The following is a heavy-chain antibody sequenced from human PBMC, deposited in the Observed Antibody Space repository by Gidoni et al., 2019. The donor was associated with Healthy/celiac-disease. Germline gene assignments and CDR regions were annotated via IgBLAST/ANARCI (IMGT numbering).Heavy chain of an antibody. J-gene: IGHJ6*02. Sequence: EVQLVESGGGLVKPGGSLRLSCAASGFTFSNAWMSWVRQAPGKGLEWVGRIKSKTDGGTTDYAAPVKGRFTISRDDSKNTLYLQMNSLKTEDTAVYYCTTDQVGSGWHYYDYYYGMDVWGQGTTVTVSS. D-gene: IGHD6-19*01. CDR3: TTDQVGSGWHYYDYYYGMDV. V-gene: IGHV3-15*01. CDR2: IKSKTDGGTT. CDR1: GFTFSNAW.